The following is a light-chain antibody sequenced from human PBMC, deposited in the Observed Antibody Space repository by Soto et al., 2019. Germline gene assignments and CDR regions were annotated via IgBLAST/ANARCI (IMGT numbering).Light chain of an antibody. Sequence: VVMTQSPRTLSLSPGERATLSCRASQNIKNNYVGWYQQKPGQAPPLLIYGASARATGVPDRFSGSGSGTDFTLIINRLEPEDFAVYYCQQHGTSITFGGGTKLESK. CDR3: QQHGTSIT. CDR2: GAS. CDR1: QNIKNNY. V-gene: IGKV3-20*01. J-gene: IGKJ4*01.